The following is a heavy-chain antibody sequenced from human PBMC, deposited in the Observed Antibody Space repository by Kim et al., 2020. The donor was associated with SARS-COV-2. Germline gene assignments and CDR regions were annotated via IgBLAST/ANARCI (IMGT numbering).Heavy chain of an antibody. CDR1: GFTFSSYG. D-gene: IGHD3-3*01. CDR2: IWYDGSNK. CDR3: ARDPSYYDFWSGSYFDY. Sequence: GGSLRLSCAASGFTFSSYGMHWVRQAPGKGLEWVAVIWYDGSNKYYADSVKGRFTISRDNSKNTLYLQMNSLRAEDTAVYYCARDPSYYDFWSGSYFDYWGQGTLVTVSS. V-gene: IGHV3-33*01. J-gene: IGHJ4*02.